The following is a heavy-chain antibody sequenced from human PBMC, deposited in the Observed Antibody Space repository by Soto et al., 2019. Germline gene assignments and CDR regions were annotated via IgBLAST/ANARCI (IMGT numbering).Heavy chain of an antibody. CDR2: ISSSSSYI. V-gene: IGHV3-21*01. Sequence: EVQLVESGGGLVKPGGSLRLSCAASGFTFSSYSMNWVRQAPGKGLEWVSSISSSSSYIYYADSVKGRFTISRDNAKNSLYLQMSSLRAEDTALYYCARDLSGWYFFDYWGQGTLVTVSS. D-gene: IGHD6-19*01. CDR1: GFTFSSYS. CDR3: ARDLSGWYFFDY. J-gene: IGHJ4*02.